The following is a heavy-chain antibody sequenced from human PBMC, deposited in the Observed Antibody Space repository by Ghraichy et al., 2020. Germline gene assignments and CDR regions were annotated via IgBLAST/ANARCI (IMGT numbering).Heavy chain of an antibody. CDR2: FDPEDGET. CDR1: GYTLTELS. CDR3: ATDVAGSYYH. Sequence: ASVKVSCKVSGYTLTELSMHWVRQAPAKGLEWMGGFDPEDGETIYAQKFQGRVTMTEDTSTDTAYMELSTLRSEDTAVYYCATDVAGSYYHWGQGTLVTVSS. D-gene: IGHD1-26*01. V-gene: IGHV1-24*01. J-gene: IGHJ5*02.